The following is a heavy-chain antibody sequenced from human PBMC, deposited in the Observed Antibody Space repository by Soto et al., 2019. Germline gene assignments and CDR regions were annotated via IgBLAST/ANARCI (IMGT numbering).Heavy chain of an antibody. CDR1: GESMATGGHY. V-gene: IGHV4-31*03. CDR3: ARDKERQPTVWGF. Sequence: PSETQSLRSSVSGESMATGGHYYNWNRQVPGKGLEXIGYXXXSXAXXXTXXXXARATISRDTSKNQFSLRLISVTAADPALYYCARDKERQPTVWGFWGQGIQVPVSS. CDR2: XXXSXAX. D-gene: IGHD3-16*01. J-gene: IGHJ4*02.